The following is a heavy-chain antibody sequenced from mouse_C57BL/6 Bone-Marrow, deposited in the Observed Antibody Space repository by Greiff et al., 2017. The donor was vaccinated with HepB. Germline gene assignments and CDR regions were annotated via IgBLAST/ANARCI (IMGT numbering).Heavy chain of an antibody. CDR1: GYKFTGYW. V-gene: IGHV1-9*01. D-gene: IGHD1-1*01. CDR3: AIKKDYNSSYDYFDY. Sequence: VQLKESGAELMKPGASVKLSCKATGYKFTGYWIEWVKQRPGHGLEWIGEILPGSGSTNYNEKYKGKATFTADTSSNTAYMQLSSLTTEDSAIYYYAIKKDYNSSYDYFDYWGQGTTLTVSS. CDR2: ILPGSGST. J-gene: IGHJ2*01.